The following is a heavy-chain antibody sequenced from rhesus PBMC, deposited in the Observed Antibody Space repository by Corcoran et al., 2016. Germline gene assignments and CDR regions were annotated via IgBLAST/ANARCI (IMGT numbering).Heavy chain of an antibody. Sequence: QVQLQESGPAVVKPSETLSLTCAVSGGSISSSNWWSWIRQSPGKGLERIGGIYGRGGSTEYNPSLKSRVTISKDTSKNQFSLKLSSVTAADTAVYYCAIGRPTRGFTWIQLHPREYFEFWGQGALVTVSS. CDR2: IYGRGGST. V-gene: IGHV4-93*01. D-gene: IGHD5-12*01. CDR3: AIGRPTRGFTWIQLHPREYFEF. CDR1: GGSISSSNW. J-gene: IGHJ1*01.